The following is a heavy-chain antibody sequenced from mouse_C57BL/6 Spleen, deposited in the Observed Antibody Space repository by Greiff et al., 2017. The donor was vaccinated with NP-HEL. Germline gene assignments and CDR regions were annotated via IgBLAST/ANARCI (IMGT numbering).Heavy chain of an antibody. CDR2: IDPSDGCT. CDR3: AREYNNCGRDY. J-gene: IGHJ4*01. Sequence: QVQLQQSGAELVMPGASVKLSCKASGYTFTSYWMHWVKQRPGKGLEWIGEIDPSDGCTSYNQKFKGKATLTVDKSSSTAYMQLSSLTSEDSAVYYWAREYNNCGRDYWGQGTTVTVSS. V-gene: IGHV1-69*01. CDR1: GYTFTSYW. D-gene: IGHD1-3*01.